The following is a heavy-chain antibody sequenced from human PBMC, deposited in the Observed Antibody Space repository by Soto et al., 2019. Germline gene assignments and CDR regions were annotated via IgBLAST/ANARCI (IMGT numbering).Heavy chain of an antibody. V-gene: IGHV1-18*01. Sequence: QVQLVQSGAEVKKPGASVKVSCKASGYTFTSYGISWVRQAPGQGLEWMGWISAYNGNTNYAQKLQGRVTMTTDTSTSTVYMELRSLLSDETAVYYCPRDLRGSGSYPWGQGTLVTVSS. CDR2: ISAYNGNT. CDR1: GYTFTSYG. D-gene: IGHD3-10*01. CDR3: PRDLRGSGSYP. J-gene: IGHJ5*02.